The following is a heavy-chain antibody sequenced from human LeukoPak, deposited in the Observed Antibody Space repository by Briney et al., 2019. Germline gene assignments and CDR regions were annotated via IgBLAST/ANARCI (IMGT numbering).Heavy chain of an antibody. D-gene: IGHD1-7*01. V-gene: IGHV4-59*01. CDR3: ARALDWNYVGAFDI. Sequence: PSETLSLTCTVSGGSISSYYWSWIRQPPGRGLEWFGYIYYSGSTNYNTSLKSRVTLSVETSKNQFSLKLSSVAAADTAVYYCARALDWNYVGAFDIWGQGTMVTVSS. CDR2: IYYSGST. CDR1: GGSISSYY. J-gene: IGHJ3*02.